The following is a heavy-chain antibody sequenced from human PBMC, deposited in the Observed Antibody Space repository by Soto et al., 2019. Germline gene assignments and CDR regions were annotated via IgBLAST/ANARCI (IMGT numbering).Heavy chain of an antibody. CDR3: ARGMTTVTTLDY. CDR1: GGSISSGGYS. CDR2: IYHSGST. D-gene: IGHD4-4*01. V-gene: IGHV4-30-2*01. J-gene: IGHJ4*02. Sequence: QLQLQESGSGLVKPSQTLSLTCAVSGGSISSGGYSWSWIRQPKGTGLEWIGYIYHSGSTYNNQSLKSRVTISVDRSKNQFSLKLSSVNAADTAVYYGARGMTTVTTLDYWGQGTLVTVSS.